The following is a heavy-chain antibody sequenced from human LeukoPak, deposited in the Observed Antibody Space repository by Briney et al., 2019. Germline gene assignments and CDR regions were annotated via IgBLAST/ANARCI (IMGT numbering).Heavy chain of an antibody. D-gene: IGHD4-17*01. Sequence: SETLSLTCTVSGGSISSSNFYWGWIRQPPGKGLEWIGTISYSGSTFYSPSLKSRITISVDTSKNQFSLKLNSVTAADTAVYYCARDRVGGDLTGVSLYWGQGTLVTVSS. CDR3: ARDRVGGDLTGVSLY. CDR2: ISYSGST. J-gene: IGHJ4*01. V-gene: IGHV4-39*02. CDR1: GGSISSSNFY.